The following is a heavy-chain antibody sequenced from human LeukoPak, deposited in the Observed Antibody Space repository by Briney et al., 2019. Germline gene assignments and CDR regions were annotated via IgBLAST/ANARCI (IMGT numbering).Heavy chain of an antibody. J-gene: IGHJ4*02. CDR1: GFSFSSYG. V-gene: IGHV3-30*18. CDR3: AKPPYDSSGYYQSTFDY. D-gene: IGHD3-22*01. Sequence: GGSLRLSCAASGFSFSSYGMHWVRQAPGKGLEGVAVMSYDGSKEYYADSGKGRFTISRDNSKNTLYLQMNSLRAEDTAVYYCAKPPYDSSGYYQSTFDYWGQGTLVTVSS. CDR2: MSYDGSKE.